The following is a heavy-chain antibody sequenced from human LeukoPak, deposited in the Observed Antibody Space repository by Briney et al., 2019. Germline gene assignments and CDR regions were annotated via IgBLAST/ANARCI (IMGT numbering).Heavy chain of an antibody. Sequence: GGSLRLSCAAPGFTFRSYEMNWVRQAPGKGLEWVSYISSSGSTIYYADSVKGRFTISRDNAKNSLYLQMNSLRAEDTAVYYCAREYYYGSGSYLGSFDYWGQGTLVTVSS. V-gene: IGHV3-48*03. J-gene: IGHJ4*02. CDR3: AREYYYGSGSYLGSFDY. CDR1: GFTFRSYE. D-gene: IGHD3-10*01. CDR2: ISSSGSTI.